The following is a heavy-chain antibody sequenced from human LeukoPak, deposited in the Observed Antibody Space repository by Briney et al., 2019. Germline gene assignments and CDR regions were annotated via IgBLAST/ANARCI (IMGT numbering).Heavy chain of an antibody. Sequence: SETLSLTCTVSGGSISSGSYYWSWIRQPAGRGLEWIGRIYHSGSTYYNPSLKSRVTISVDTSKNQFSLKLGSVTAADTAVYYCARVSPGNGDYASFDPWGQGTLVTVSS. CDR1: GGSISSGSYY. CDR2: IYHSGST. CDR3: ARVSPGNGDYASFDP. V-gene: IGHV4-61*10. D-gene: IGHD4-17*01. J-gene: IGHJ5*02.